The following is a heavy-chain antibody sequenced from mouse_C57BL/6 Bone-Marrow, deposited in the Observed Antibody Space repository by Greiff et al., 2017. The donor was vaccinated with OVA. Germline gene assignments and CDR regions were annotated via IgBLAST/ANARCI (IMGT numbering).Heavy chain of an antibody. D-gene: IGHD1-1*01. Sequence: EVKLVESGGGLVQPGGSLKLSCAASGFTFSDYYMYWVRQTPEKRLEWVAYISNGGGSTYYPDTVKGRFTISRDNAKNTLYLQMSRLKSEDTAMYYCARHRDYGSRRAMDYWGQGTSVTVSS. V-gene: IGHV5-12*01. J-gene: IGHJ4*01. CDR1: GFTFSDYY. CDR3: ARHRDYGSRRAMDY. CDR2: ISNGGGST.